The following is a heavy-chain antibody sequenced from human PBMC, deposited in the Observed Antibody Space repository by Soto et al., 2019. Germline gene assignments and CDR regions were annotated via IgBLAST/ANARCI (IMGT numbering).Heavy chain of an antibody. CDR2: IWYDGSKK. CDR3: ARRVNYFDY. J-gene: IGHJ4*02. V-gene: IGHV3-33*01. CDR1: GFTFSSYG. Sequence: GGSLRLSCEASGFTFSSYGMHWVRQAPGKGLEWVALIWYDGSKKDYADSVKGRFTISRDNSKNTVYLQMNSLRVEDTAVYYCARRVNYFDYWGQGTLVTSPQ.